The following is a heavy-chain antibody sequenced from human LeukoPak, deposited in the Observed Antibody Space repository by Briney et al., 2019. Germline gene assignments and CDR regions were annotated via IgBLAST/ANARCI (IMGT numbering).Heavy chain of an antibody. Sequence: PSQTLSLTCTVSGGSISSGDYYWSWLRQPPGKGLEWIGYIYYSGSTYYNPSLKSRVTISVDTSKNQFSLKLSSVTAADTAVYYCARDLYSLRYFDLWGRGTLVTVSS. D-gene: IGHD2-15*01. V-gene: IGHV4-30-4*01. CDR1: GGSISSGDYY. J-gene: IGHJ2*01. CDR3: ARDLYSLRYFDL. CDR2: IYYSGST.